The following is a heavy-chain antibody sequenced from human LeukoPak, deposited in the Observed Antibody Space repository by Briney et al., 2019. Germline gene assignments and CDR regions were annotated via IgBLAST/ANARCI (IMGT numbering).Heavy chain of an antibody. CDR2: VSPTSSFI. V-gene: IGHV3-21*06. CDR3: ARATYYGDYYFDY. J-gene: IGHJ4*02. CDR1: GFTFSNFG. D-gene: IGHD4-17*01. Sequence: GGSLRLSCAASGFTFSNFGMNWVRQAPGKGLEWVSSVSPTSSFIYYADSVKGRFTISRDNAKNSLYLQMNSLGAEDTALYYCARATYYGDYYFDYWGLGTLVTVSS.